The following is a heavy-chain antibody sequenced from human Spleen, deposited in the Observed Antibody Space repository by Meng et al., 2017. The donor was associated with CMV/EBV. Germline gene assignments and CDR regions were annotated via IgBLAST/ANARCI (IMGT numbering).Heavy chain of an antibody. CDR1: SNL. Sequence: SNLGTWVRQGQGKGLEGIGEIDHSGSTNYNPSIKSRVTISGDKFKNQFSLKRGSVTAADTAVYYCARIERRRILKYCGSDCSTTDYWGQGTLVTVSS. CDR2: IDHSGST. J-gene: IGHJ4*02. CDR3: ARIERRRILKYCGSDCSTTDY. D-gene: IGHD2-21*02. V-gene: IGHV4-4*02.